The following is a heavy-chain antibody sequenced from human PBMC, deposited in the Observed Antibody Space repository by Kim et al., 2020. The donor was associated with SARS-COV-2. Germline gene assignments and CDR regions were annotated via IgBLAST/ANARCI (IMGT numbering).Heavy chain of an antibody. CDR2: ISSSSSYI. D-gene: IGHD3-10*01. J-gene: IGHJ4*02. CDR3: ARAYGSGRSSYFDY. CDR1: GFTFSSYS. Sequence: GGSLRLSCAASGFTFSSYSMNWVRQAPGKGLEWVSSISSSSSYIYYADSVKGRFTISRDNAKNSLYLQMNSLRAEDTAVYYCARAYGSGRSSYFDYWGQGTLVTVSS. V-gene: IGHV3-21*01.